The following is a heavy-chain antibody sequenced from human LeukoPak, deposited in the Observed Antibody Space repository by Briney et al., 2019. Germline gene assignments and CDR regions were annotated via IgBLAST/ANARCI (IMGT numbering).Heavy chain of an antibody. CDR3: ARGYYVGYMDV. D-gene: IGHD2/OR15-2a*01. J-gene: IGHJ6*03. CDR2: IYHSGST. CDR1: GGSISSYY. Sequence: SETLSLTCTVSGGSISSYYWSWIRQPPGKGLEWIGYIYHSGSTYYNPSLKSRVTISVDRSKNQFSLKLSSVTAADTAVYYCARGYYVGYMDVWGKGTTVTVSS. V-gene: IGHV4-59*12.